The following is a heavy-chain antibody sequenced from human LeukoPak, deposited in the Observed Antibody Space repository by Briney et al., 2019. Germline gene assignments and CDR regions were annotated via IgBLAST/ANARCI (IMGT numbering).Heavy chain of an antibody. CDR3: AVGHYYHSSGYLFDS. CDR1: GGSISTGDYY. V-gene: IGHV4-30-4*01. Sequence: PSQTLSLTCTVPGGSISTGDYYWSWIRQPPGKGLEYIGYIYYSGSTHYNPSLKSRITISVDTSKNQFSLKLSSVPAADTAVYYCAVGHYYHSSGYLFDSWGQGTLVTVSS. CDR2: IYYSGST. D-gene: IGHD3-22*01. J-gene: IGHJ4*02.